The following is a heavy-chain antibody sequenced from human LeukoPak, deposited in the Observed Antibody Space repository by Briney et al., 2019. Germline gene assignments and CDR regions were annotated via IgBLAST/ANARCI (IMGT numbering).Heavy chain of an antibody. V-gene: IGHV3-43D*04. D-gene: IGHD2-2*01. CDR1: GFTFDDYA. Sequence: GGSLRLSCAASGFTFDDYAMHWVRQAPGKGLEWVSLISWDGGSTYYADAVKGRFTISRDNSKNSLYLQMNSLRAEDTALYYCAKARGYCSSTSCPGYFDYWGQGTLVTVSS. CDR3: AKARGYCSSTSCPGYFDY. CDR2: ISWDGGST. J-gene: IGHJ4*02.